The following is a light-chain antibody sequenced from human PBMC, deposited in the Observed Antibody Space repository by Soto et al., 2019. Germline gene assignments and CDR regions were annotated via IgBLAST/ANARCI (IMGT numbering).Light chain of an antibody. CDR1: SSDVGAYNC. V-gene: IGLV2-8*01. J-gene: IGLJ1*01. Sequence: QSALTQPPSASGSPGQSVTISCTGTSSDVGAYNCVSWYQQHPGKAPKLMIYEVSERPSGVPDRFSGSKSGHTASLTVSGLQAEDEADYYCSSYAGSNKDVFGTGTKLTVL. CDR2: EVS. CDR3: SSYAGSNKDV.